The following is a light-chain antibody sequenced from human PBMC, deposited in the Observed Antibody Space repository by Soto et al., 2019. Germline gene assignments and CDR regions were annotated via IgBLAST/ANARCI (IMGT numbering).Light chain of an antibody. V-gene: IGLV7-43*01. CDR2: STS. J-gene: IGLJ3*02. CDR3: LLYTGGIHFWV. Sequence: QTVVTQEPSLTVSPGGTVTLTCASSTGEVTRDSHANWLQQKPGQAPRPLIYSTSNTPSGTPARFSGSTLGGKAALTLSGVQPEDEAEYYCLLYTGGIHFWVFGGGTKLTVL. CDR1: TGEVTRDSH.